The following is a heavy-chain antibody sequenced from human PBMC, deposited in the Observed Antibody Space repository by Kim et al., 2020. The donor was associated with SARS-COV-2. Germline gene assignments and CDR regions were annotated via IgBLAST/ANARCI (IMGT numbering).Heavy chain of an antibody. CDR1: GGSISSGDYY. D-gene: IGHD5-12*01. Sequence: SETLSLTCSVSGGSISSGDYYWSWIRQPPGKGLEWIGYIYYSGSTYYNPSLKSRVTISKDTSKNQFSLKLSSVTAADTAVYYCAREGRGGYGFFDYWGQGNLVNGSS. CDR2: IYYSGST. V-gene: IGHV4-30-4*01. CDR3: AREGRGGYGFFDY. J-gene: IGHJ4*02.